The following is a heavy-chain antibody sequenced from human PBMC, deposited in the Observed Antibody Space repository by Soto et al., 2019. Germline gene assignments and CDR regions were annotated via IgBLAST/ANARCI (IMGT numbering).Heavy chain of an antibody. J-gene: IGHJ4*02. CDR1: GFTFSSYA. CDR2: ISGSGGST. Sequence: GGSLRLSCAASGFTFSSYAMSWVRQAPGKGLEWVSAISGSGGSTYYADSVKGRFTISRDNSKNTLYLQMNSLRAEDTAVYYCAKDPPRYPEPPKDCSSTSCYLFDYWGQGTLVTVSS. CDR3: AKDPPRYPEPPKDCSSTSCYLFDY. D-gene: IGHD2-2*01. V-gene: IGHV3-23*01.